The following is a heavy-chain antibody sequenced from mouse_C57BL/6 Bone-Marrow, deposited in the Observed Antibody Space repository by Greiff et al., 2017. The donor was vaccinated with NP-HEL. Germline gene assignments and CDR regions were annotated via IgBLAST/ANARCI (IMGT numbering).Heavy chain of an antibody. CDR2: INPSTGGT. CDR3: ARYSNYPWFAY. Sequence: VQLQQSGPELVKPGASVKISCKASGYSFTGYYMNWVKQSPGKSLEWIGEINPSTGGTTYNQKFKAKATLTVDKSSSTAYMQLKSLTSEDSAVXYCARYSNYPWFAYWGQGTLVTVSA. D-gene: IGHD2-5*01. CDR1: GYSFTGYY. J-gene: IGHJ3*01. V-gene: IGHV1-42*01.